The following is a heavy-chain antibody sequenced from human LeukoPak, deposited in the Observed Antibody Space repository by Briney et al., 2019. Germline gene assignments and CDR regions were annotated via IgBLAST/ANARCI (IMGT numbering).Heavy chain of an antibody. CDR3: AKESEDRPEYRADYDFWSGYSPFDY. D-gene: IGHD3-3*01. CDR2: IRGIRGTYST. V-gene: IGHV3-23*01. J-gene: IGHJ4*02. CDR1: GFTFSNYA. Sequence: QPGGSLRLSCAASGFTFSNYAMIWVRQAPGKGLEWVSAIRGIRGTYSTEYADSVKDRFTISRDNSKSTLYLQMNSLRAEDTAVYYCAKESEDRPEYRADYDFWSGYSPFDYWGQGTLVTVSS.